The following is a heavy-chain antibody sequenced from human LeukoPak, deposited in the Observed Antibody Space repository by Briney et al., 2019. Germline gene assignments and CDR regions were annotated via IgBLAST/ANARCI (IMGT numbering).Heavy chain of an antibody. CDR1: GYSLTELS. CDR2: FAPENGQT. D-gene: IGHD4/OR15-4a*01. J-gene: IGHJ4*02. Sequence: GASVKVSCKVSGYSLTELSMHWVRQAPGEGLEWMGGFAPENGQTIYAQKFQGRLTMTEDTSTDTAYMDLSSLSSDDTAIYYCTTGPGAIYDDDYWGQGTQVTVSS. CDR3: TTGPGAIYDDDY. V-gene: IGHV1-24*01.